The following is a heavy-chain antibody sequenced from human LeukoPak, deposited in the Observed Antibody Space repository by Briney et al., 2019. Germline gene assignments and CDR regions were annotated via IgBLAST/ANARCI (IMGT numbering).Heavy chain of an antibody. CDR2: ISSSSSYI. V-gene: IGHV3-21*01. Sequence: PGGSLRLSCAASGFTFSSYSMNWVRQAPGKGLEWVSSISSSSSYIYYADSVKGRFTISRDNAKNSLYLQMNSLRAEDTAVYYCARDRGGLAVAGNPDYWGQGTLVTVSS. J-gene: IGHJ4*02. D-gene: IGHD6-19*01. CDR1: GFTFSSYS. CDR3: ARDRGGLAVAGNPDY.